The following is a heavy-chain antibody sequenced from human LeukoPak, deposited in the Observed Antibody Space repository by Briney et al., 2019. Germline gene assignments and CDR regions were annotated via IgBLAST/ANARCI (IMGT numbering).Heavy chain of an antibody. CDR2: IVASGDYT. D-gene: IGHD2-2*02. V-gene: IGHV3-23*01. CDR3: ARVSTSCYIGCSFDN. J-gene: IGHJ4*02. Sequence: PGGSLRLSWAASGFTLSDFVMSWVRQAPGKGLEGVSPIVASGDYTYDADSVKGRFTISRDNSRNTLYLQMSSLRAEDTAIYYCARVSTSCYIGCSFDNWGQGTLVTVSS. CDR1: GFTLSDFV.